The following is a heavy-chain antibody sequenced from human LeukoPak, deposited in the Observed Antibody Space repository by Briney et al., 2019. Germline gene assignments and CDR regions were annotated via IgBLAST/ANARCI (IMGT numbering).Heavy chain of an antibody. CDR2: IYSGGST. CDR1: GFTVSSNY. V-gene: IGHV3-53*01. Sequence: GGSLRLSCAASGFTVSSNYMSWVRQAPGKGLEWVSVIYSGGSTYYADSVKGRFTISRDNAKNSLYQQLNILRAEDTAVYYCARDLEIWGQGTMVTVSS. CDR3: ARDLEI. J-gene: IGHJ3*02.